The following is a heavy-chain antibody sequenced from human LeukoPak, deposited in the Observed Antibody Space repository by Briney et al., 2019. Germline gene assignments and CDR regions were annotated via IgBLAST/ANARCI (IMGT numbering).Heavy chain of an antibody. CDR3: ARHWGQYSSGRQHFDY. Sequence: SETLSLTCTVSGGSISSYYWSWIRQPPGKGLEWIGYIYYSGNTNYNPSLRSRVTISVDTSKNQFSLKLSSVTAADTAVYYCARHWGQYSSGRQHFDYWGQGTLVTVSS. CDR1: GGSISSYY. J-gene: IGHJ4*02. CDR2: IYYSGNT. D-gene: IGHD6-19*01. V-gene: IGHV4-59*08.